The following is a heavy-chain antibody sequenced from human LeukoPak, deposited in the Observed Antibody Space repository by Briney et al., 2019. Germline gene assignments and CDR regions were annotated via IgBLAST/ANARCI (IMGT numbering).Heavy chain of an antibody. Sequence: GGSVTLSCAASGFTFSSYAMSWVRQAPGKGLEWVSAISGSGGSTYYAHSVKGRLTISRDNSKNTLYLQMNSLRAEDMAVYYFAKLWVMITFGGVIDIEAPGSSGDYWGQGTLVTVSS. J-gene: IGHJ4*02. V-gene: IGHV3-23*01. CDR2: ISGSGGST. CDR1: GFTFSSYA. CDR3: AKLWVMITFGGVIDIEAPGSSGDY. D-gene: IGHD3-16*02.